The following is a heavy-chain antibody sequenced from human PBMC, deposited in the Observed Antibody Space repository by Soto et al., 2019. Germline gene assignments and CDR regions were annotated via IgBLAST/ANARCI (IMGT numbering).Heavy chain of an antibody. D-gene: IGHD2-15*01. Sequence: QVQLVQSGAEVKKPGASVKVSCKASGYTFTNHDINWVRQATGQGPDNMGWMNTNSGKIGYVHKFQGRVTITTNTSISTAYMELSSLRFEDAAVYYCARGIPVYCGGATCYSGWFDPWGQGTLVTVSS. V-gene: IGHV1-8*01. CDR2: MNTNSGKI. CDR3: ARGIPVYCGGATCYSGWFDP. CDR1: GYTFTNHD. J-gene: IGHJ5*02.